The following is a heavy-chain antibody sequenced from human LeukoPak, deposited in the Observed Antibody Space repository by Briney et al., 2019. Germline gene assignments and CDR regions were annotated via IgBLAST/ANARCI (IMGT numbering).Heavy chain of an antibody. CDR2: ISGSGNKT. V-gene: IGHV3-23*01. CDR1: GFTFSHFA. Sequence: GSLRLSCAASGFTFSHFAMSWVRQAPGKGLHWVSTISGSGNKTYDADSVKGRFTISRDNSKNTLYLQMTGLRAEDTAVYYDDWGQGTLVTVSS. J-gene: IGHJ4*02. CDR3: D.